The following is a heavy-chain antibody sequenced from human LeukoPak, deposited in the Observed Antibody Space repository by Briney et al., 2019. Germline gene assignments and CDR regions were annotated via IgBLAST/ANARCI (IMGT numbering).Heavy chain of an antibody. J-gene: IGHJ6*03. CDR1: GFTFSSYW. Sequence: GGSLRLSCAASGFTFSSYWMHWVRQAPGKGLVWVSRINSDGSSTSYADSVKGRFTISRDNAKNTLYLQMNSLRAEDTAVYYCARSGLVPAARRRYYYYMDVWGKGTTVTVSS. D-gene: IGHD2-2*01. V-gene: IGHV3-74*01. CDR2: INSDGSST. CDR3: ARSGLVPAARRRYYYYMDV.